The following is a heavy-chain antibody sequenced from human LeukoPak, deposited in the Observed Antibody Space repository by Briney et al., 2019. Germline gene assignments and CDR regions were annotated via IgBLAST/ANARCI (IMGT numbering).Heavy chain of an antibody. Sequence: AGGSLRLSCAASGFTFDDYGMSWVRQAPGKGLEWVSGINWNGGSIGYADSVKGRFTISRDNAKNSLYLQMNSLRAEDTALYYCARTDDTSGYYYPTFNYWGQGTLVTVSS. V-gene: IGHV3-20*04. CDR1: GFTFDDYG. D-gene: IGHD3-22*01. CDR2: INWNGGSI. CDR3: ARTDDTSGYYYPTFNY. J-gene: IGHJ4*02.